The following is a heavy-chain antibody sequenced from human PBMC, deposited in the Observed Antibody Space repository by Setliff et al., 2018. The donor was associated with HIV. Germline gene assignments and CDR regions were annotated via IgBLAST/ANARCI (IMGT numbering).Heavy chain of an antibody. D-gene: IGHD6-6*01. V-gene: IGHV1-18*04. Sequence: ASVKVSCKASGYTFTNYGISWLRQAPGQGLEWMGWISGYNSDTKYAKKVQGRVTMTTDTSTGTAYMELRSLRSDDTAVYYCAREVVPTSEYHTFDSWGQGSLVTVSS. CDR3: AREVVPTSEYHTFDS. J-gene: IGHJ4*02. CDR2: ISGYNSDT. CDR1: GYTFTNYG.